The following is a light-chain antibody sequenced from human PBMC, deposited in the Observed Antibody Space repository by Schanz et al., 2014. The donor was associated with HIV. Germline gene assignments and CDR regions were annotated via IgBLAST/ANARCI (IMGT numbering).Light chain of an antibody. Sequence: DIQVTQSPSTLSASVGDRVTVTCRASQSISSWLAWYQQKPGKAPRLLIYKSSTLESGVPSRFSGSGSGTEFTLTINSLQPDDFATYFCHQYKTYPYTFGQGTKLEIK. V-gene: IGKV1-5*03. CDR1: QSISSW. CDR3: HQYKTYPYT. CDR2: KSS. J-gene: IGKJ2*01.